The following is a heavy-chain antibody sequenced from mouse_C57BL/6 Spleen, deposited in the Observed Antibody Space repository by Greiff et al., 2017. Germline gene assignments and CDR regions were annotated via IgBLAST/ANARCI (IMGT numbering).Heavy chain of an antibody. D-gene: IGHD3-2*02. CDR3: ASQLRLPRFAY. V-gene: IGHV1-67*01. Sequence: VQLQQSGPELVRPGVSVKISCKGSGYTFTDYAMHWVKQSHAKSLEWIGVISTYYGDASYNQKFKDKATITVDKSSSTAYMELARLTSEDSAVYYCASQLRLPRFAYWGQGTLVTVSA. CDR1: GYTFTDYA. J-gene: IGHJ3*01. CDR2: ISTYYGDA.